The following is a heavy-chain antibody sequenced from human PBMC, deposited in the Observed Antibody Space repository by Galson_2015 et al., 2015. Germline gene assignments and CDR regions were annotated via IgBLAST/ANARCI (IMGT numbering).Heavy chain of an antibody. CDR3: ARDRAVSTDGDYDY. Sequence: SVKVSCKASGYTFTSYGISWVRQAPGQGLEWMGWISAYNGNTNYAQKLQGRATMTTDTSTSTAYMELRSLRSDDTAVYYCARDRAVSTDGDYDYWGQGTLVTVSS. J-gene: IGHJ4*02. V-gene: IGHV1-18*04. D-gene: IGHD2/OR15-2a*01. CDR2: ISAYNGNT. CDR1: GYTFTSYG.